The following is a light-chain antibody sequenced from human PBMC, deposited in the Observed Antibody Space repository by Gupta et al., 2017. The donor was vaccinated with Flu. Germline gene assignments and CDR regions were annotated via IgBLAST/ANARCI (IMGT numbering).Light chain of an antibody. J-gene: IGKJ3*01. CDR1: QSVLYSSNSKNY. V-gene: IGKV4-1*01. CDR2: WAY. Sequence: DTVMTQSPGSLAVSLGERATIHCKSSQSVLYSSNSKNYLAWYQQKPGQPPKLLIYWAYTRESVVPDRFSGSGSGTDFTLTISSLQAEDVAVYYCQQYYDIATFGPGTTVEI. CDR3: QQYYDIAT.